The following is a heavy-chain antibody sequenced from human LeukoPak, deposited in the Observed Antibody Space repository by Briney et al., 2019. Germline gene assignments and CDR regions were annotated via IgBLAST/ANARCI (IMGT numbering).Heavy chain of an antibody. CDR2: IYHSGST. D-gene: IGHD3-10*01. V-gene: IGHV4-38-2*02. Sequence: SETLSLTCSVSGYSISSGYYWGWIRQPPGKGLEWIGSIYHSGSTYYNPSLKSRVTISVDTSKNQFSLKLSSVTAADTAVYYCARTLRGYYYYYYYMDVWGKGTTVTVSS. CDR3: ARTLRGYYYYYYYMDV. CDR1: GYSISSGYY. J-gene: IGHJ6*03.